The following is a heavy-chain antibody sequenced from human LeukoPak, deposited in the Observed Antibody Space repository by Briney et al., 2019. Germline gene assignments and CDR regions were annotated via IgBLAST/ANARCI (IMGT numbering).Heavy chain of an antibody. CDR1: GFTFSSYA. Sequence: GGSLRLSCAASGFTFSSYAMSWVRQAPGKGLEWVSAISGSGGSTYYADSVKGRFTISRDNSKNTLYLQMNSLRAEDTAVYYYAKASYDFWSGYLQTPAITYYFDYWGQGTLVTVSS. CDR2: ISGSGGST. V-gene: IGHV3-23*01. J-gene: IGHJ4*02. D-gene: IGHD3-3*01. CDR3: AKASYDFWSGYLQTPAITYYFDY.